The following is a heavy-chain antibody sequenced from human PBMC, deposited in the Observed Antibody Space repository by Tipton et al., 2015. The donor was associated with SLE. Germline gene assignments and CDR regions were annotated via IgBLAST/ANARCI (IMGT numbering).Heavy chain of an antibody. V-gene: IGHV3-30*03. CDR3: TRDTGFQKDFDV. Sequence: SLRLSCAASGFSFSTSWMGWVRQAPGKGLEWVALISYEDTDGFYADSVKGRFTISRDDSKSTLFLQMNSLRGEDTGVYYCTRDTGFQKDFDVWGRGTLVTVSS. CDR2: ISYEDTDG. J-gene: IGHJ2*01. D-gene: IGHD4-17*01. CDR1: GFSFSTSW.